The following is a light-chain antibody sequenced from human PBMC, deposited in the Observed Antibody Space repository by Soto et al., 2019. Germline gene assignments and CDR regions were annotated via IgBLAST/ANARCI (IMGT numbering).Light chain of an antibody. V-gene: IGKV4-1*01. CDR3: QQYYSTPRT. Sequence: DIVMTQSPDSLAVSLGERATINCKSSQGGLYSSNNKNYLAWYQQRPGQAPKLLIYWASTRESGVPDRFSGSGSGTDFTLTISSLQAEDVAVYYCQQYYSTPRTFGQGTKLEIK. CDR1: QGGLYSSNNKNY. J-gene: IGKJ2*02. CDR2: WAS.